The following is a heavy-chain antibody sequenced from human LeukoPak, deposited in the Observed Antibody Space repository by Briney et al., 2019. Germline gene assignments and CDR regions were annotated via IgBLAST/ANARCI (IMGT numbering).Heavy chain of an antibody. V-gene: IGHV4-39*07. CDR3: ARDLGDYWSGFRSYFFDY. CDR1: GYSISSGNYY. D-gene: IGHD3-3*01. J-gene: IGHJ4*02. CDR2: ISHSGST. Sequence: SETLSLTCTVSGYSISSGNYYWGWIRQPPGKGPEWIGSISHSGSTYYNASLKSRVRISVDTSKNQFSLKLSSVTAADTAVYYCARDLGDYWSGFRSYFFDYWGQGTLVTVSS.